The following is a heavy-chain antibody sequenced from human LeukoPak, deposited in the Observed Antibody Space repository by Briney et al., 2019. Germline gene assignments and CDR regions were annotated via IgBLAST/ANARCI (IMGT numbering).Heavy chain of an antibody. CDR1: GGSISSSSYY. CDR3: ARGSRGVGRHNIVVVPAAIPRYYFDY. J-gene: IGHJ4*02. V-gene: IGHV4-39*07. CDR2: INHSGST. Sequence: PSETLSLTCTVSGGSISSSSYYWGWIRQPPGKGLEWIGEINHSGSTNYNPSLKSRVTISVDTSKNQFSLKLSSVTAADTAVYYCARGSRGVGRHNIVVVPAAIPRYYFDYWGQGTLVTVSS. D-gene: IGHD2-2*02.